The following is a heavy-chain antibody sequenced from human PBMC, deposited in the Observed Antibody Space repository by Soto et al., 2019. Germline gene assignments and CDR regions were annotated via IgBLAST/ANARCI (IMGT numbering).Heavy chain of an antibody. J-gene: IGHJ4*02. CDR1: GFTFGDHA. CDR2: IRSEAYGGTT. D-gene: IGHD6-19*01. CDR3: SRGSSSGWLYFDY. V-gene: IGHV3-49*03. Sequence: LRLSCTASGFTFGDHAMSWFRQAPGKGLEWVSLIRSEAYGGTTEYAASVKGRFTISRDDSKSIAYLQMSSLKTEDSAVYYCSRGSSSGWLYFDYWGQGTLVTVSS.